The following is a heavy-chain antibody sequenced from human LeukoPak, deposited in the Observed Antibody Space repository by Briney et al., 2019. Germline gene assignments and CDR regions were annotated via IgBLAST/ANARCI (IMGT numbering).Heavy chain of an antibody. D-gene: IGHD3-10*01. CDR2: IYYSGTT. Sequence: SETLSLTCTVSGGSISSGDYYWSWIRQPPGKGLEWIGYIYYSGTTYYNPSLKSRVTISVDTSKNQFSLKMNSVTATDTAVYYCARPIGTAVLHAFDLWGQGTMVTVSS. CDR1: GGSISSGDYY. J-gene: IGHJ3*01. CDR3: ARPIGTAVLHAFDL. V-gene: IGHV4-30-4*01.